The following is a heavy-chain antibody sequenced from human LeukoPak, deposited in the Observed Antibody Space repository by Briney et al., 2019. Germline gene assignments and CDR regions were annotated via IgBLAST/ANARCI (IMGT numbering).Heavy chain of an antibody. V-gene: IGHV3-23*01. CDR3: ARARGFFDY. Sequence: GGSLRLSCAASGFTFSTYGMSWVRQAPGKGLEWVSGISGSGGSTFYADSVKGRFTISRDNSKNTLYLQMNSLRVEDTAVYYCARARGFFDYWGQGTLVTVSS. D-gene: IGHD3-10*01. J-gene: IGHJ4*02. CDR1: GFTFSTYG. CDR2: ISGSGGST.